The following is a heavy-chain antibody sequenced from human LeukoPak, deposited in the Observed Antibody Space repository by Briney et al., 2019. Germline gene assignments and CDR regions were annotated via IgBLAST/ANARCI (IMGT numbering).Heavy chain of an antibody. V-gene: IGHV3-7*05. Sequence: PGGSLRLSCAASGFSFSNYWMSWVRQAPGKGLEWVANINQAGSEKYYVDSVKGRFTISRDNAKNSLFLQTNSLRAEDTAVYFCARVVVGLTNRFDPWGQGTLVIVSS. CDR3: ARVVVGLTNRFDP. CDR1: GFSFSNYW. CDR2: INQAGSEK. D-gene: IGHD2-15*01. J-gene: IGHJ5*02.